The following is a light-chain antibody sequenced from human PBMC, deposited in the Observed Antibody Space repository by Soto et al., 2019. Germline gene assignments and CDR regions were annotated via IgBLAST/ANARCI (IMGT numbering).Light chain of an antibody. V-gene: IGKV3-20*01. Sequence: EIVLTQSPGTLSLSPGDGATLSCRASQSVSSGYLAWYQQKPGQAPRLLIYGASRRATGIPDRFSGSGSGTDFTLSISGLEPEDFAVYYCQHYGGSFIFGPGTKVDIK. CDR1: QSVSSGY. CDR2: GAS. J-gene: IGKJ3*01. CDR3: QHYGGSFI.